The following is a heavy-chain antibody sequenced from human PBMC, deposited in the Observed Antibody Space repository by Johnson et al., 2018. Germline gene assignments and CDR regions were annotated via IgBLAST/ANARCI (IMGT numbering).Heavy chain of an antibody. J-gene: IGHJ3*02. CDR3: ARVEGVGDAFDI. D-gene: IGHD1-26*01. V-gene: IGHV1-69*13. Sequence: QVQLVQSGTEVKKPGASVKVSCKASGYTFTSYDINWVRQAPGQGFEWMGRIIPMFDTSKYAQKFQGRVTITADKSTSTVYMELSSLSSEDTAVYYCARVEGVGDAFDIWGQGTMVTVSS. CDR2: IIPMFDTS. CDR1: GYTFTSYD.